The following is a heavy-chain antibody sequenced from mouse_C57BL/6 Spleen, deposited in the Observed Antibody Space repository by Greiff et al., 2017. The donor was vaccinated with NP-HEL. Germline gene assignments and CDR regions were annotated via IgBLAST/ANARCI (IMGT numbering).Heavy chain of an antibody. D-gene: IGHD1-1*01. Sequence: EVMLVESGGGLVKPGGSLKLSCAASGFTFSSYAMSWVRQTPEKRLAWVATISDGGSYTYYPDNVKGRFTISRDNAKNNLYLQMSHLKSEDTAMYYCARYYGYYFDYWGQGTTLTVSS. J-gene: IGHJ2*01. CDR1: GFTFSSYA. CDR2: ISDGGSYT. V-gene: IGHV5-4*03. CDR3: ARYYGYYFDY.